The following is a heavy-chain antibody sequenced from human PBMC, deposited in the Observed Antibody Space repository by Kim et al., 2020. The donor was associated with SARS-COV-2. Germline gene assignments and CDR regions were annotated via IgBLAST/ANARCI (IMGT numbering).Heavy chain of an antibody. CDR1: GGSISSYY. J-gene: IGHJ5*02. V-gene: IGHV4-59*13. CDR2: IYYSGST. Sequence: SETLSLTCTVSGGSISSYYWSWIRQPPGKGLEWIGYIYYSGSTNYNPSLKSRVTISADTSKNQFSLKLSSVTAADTAGSYCARELWHSVGFYWFDPWSQG. D-gene: IGHD5-18*01. CDR3: ARELWHSVGFYWFDP.